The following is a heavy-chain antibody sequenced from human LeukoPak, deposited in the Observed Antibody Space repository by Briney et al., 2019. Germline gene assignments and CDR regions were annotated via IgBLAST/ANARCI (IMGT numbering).Heavy chain of an antibody. Sequence: ASVKVSCKASGYTFTGYYMHWVRQAPGQGLEWMGWINPNSGGTNYAQKFQGRVTMTRDTSISTAYMELSRLRSDDTAVYYCARVRIFFGSGWDFDYWGQGTLVTVSS. J-gene: IGHJ4*02. D-gene: IGHD6-19*01. V-gene: IGHV1-2*02. CDR1: GYTFTGYY. CDR3: ARVRIFFGSGWDFDY. CDR2: INPNSGGT.